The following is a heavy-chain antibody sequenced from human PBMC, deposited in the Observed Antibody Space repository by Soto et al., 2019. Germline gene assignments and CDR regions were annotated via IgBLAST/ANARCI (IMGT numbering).Heavy chain of an antibody. J-gene: IGHJ4*02. CDR3: AHRIAGPVRSHDY. CDR2: IYWNGEK. Sequence: QITLKESGPTLVRPTQTLTLTCTVSGFSLRTDAVGVAWIRQSPGKALEWLGIIYWNGEKLYKSSLQTRLPITRDTSKNQVVLTMPGMAPLDTATYFCAHRIAGPVRSHDYWGQGVLVTVSS. D-gene: IGHD1-26*01. V-gene: IGHV2-5*01. CDR1: GFSLRTDAVG.